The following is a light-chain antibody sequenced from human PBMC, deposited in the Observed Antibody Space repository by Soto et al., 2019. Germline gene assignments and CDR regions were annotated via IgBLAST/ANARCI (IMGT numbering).Light chain of an antibody. Sequence: EIVMTQSPAALAVSPGERATLSCRASQSVGSNLAWYQQKPGQAPRLLIYGASVRTAGIPARFSGSGSGTEFTLTISSLLSEDFAVYYCQQYHSWPPLTFGGGSKVEIK. CDR3: QQYHSWPPLT. CDR1: QSVGSN. CDR2: GAS. J-gene: IGKJ4*01. V-gene: IGKV3-15*01.